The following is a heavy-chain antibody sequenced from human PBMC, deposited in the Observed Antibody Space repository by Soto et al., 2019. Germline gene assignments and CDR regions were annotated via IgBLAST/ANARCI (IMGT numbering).Heavy chain of an antibody. CDR2: ISGSGGST. V-gene: IGHV3-23*01. J-gene: IGHJ6*02. CDR3: ARGGSSSWPENGMDV. Sequence: GGSLRLSCATSRVTFCSYSMSWVRQAPGKGLEWVSAISGSGGSTYYPGSVKGRLTISRENAKNSLYLQMNSLRAGDTAVYYCARGGSSSWPENGMDVWGQGTTVTLSS. CDR1: RVTFCSYS. D-gene: IGHD6-13*01.